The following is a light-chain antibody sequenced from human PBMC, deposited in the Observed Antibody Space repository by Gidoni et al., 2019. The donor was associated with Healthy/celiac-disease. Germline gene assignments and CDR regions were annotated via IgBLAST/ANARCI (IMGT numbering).Light chain of an antibody. CDR2: DAS. V-gene: IGKV3-11*01. CDR1: QSVSSY. Sequence: DIVLTQSPATLSLPPGERATLSCRASQSVSSYLAWYQQKPGQAPRLLIYDASNRATGIPARFSGSGSGTDFTLTISSLEPEDLAVYYCQQRSNWPIFGQGTKLEIK. J-gene: IGKJ2*01. CDR3: QQRSNWPI.